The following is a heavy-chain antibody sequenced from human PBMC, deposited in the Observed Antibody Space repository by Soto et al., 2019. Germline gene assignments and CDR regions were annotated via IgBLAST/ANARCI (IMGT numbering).Heavy chain of an antibody. CDR1: GGTFNRYT. V-gene: IGHV1-69*08. CDR2: IIPMFGIA. J-gene: IGHJ6*04. D-gene: IGHD2-2*01. Sequence: QVQLVQSGAEVKKPGSSVKVSCKGSGGTFNRYTITWVRQAPGQGLEWMGRIIPMFGIASYAQNFQGRVTITADKSTSTAYVELSSLLSEDPAVYSCARDSGRSEVVPAVISAIDVWGEGTTVTVSS. CDR3: ARDSGRSEVVPAVISAIDV.